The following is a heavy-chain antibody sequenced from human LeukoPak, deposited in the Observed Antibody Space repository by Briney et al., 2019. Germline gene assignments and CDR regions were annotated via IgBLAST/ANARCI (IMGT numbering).Heavy chain of an antibody. D-gene: IGHD1-26*01. CDR3: ARDLPGGSTYY. J-gene: IGHJ4*02. Sequence: GGSLRLSCAASGFTFGSLWMKWVRQAPGRGREWVVNIKQDGSETYSVDTVKGRFTISRDNAKTSLYLQMNSLRAEDTAVYYCARDLPGGSTYYWGQGTLVTVSS. CDR1: GFTFGSLW. V-gene: IGHV3-7*01. CDR2: IKQDGSET.